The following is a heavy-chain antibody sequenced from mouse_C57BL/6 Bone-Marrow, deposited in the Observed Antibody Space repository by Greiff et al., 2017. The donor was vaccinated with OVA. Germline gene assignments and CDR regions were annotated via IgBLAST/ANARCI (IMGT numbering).Heavy chain of an antibody. D-gene: IGHD2-10*01. J-gene: IGHJ4*01. CDR3: ARDAPYPYYAMDY. Sequence: EVQVVESGGGLVQSGRSLRLSCATSGFTFSDFYMEWVRQAPGKGLEWIAASRNKANDYTTEYSASVKGRFIVSRDTSQSILYLQMNALRAEDTAIYYCARDAPYPYYAMDYWGQGTSVTVSS. CDR1: GFTFSDFY. CDR2: SRNKANDYTT. V-gene: IGHV7-1*01.